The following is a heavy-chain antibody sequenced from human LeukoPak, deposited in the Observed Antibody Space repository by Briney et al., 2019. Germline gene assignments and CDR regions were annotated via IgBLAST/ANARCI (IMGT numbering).Heavy chain of an antibody. CDR3: ARAGYDSSGYYYKYYFDY. J-gene: IGHJ4*02. CDR2: IIPIFGTA. V-gene: IGHV1-69*05. CDR1: GGTFSSYA. D-gene: IGHD3-22*01. Sequence: SVKVSCKASGGTFSSYAISWVRQAPGRGLEWMEGIIPIFGTANYAQKFQGRVTITTDESTSTAYMELSSLRSEDTAVYYCARAGYDSSGYYYKYYFDYWGQGTLVTVSS.